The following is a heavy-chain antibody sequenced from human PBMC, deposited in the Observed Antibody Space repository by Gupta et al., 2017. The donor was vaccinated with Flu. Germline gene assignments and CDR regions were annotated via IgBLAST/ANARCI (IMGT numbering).Heavy chain of an antibody. D-gene: IGHD1-26*01. Sequence: LVESGGALVQPGVSLILSVVVPGFTFSPYEMNWVRLTPGKGLEWVAFISSSAVTYHTDSVKGRFTISRDNAKNSVYLQMNSLRAEDTGLYYCARGHWDLWGQGTPVTVSS. CDR2: ISSSAVT. V-gene: IGHV3-48*03. J-gene: IGHJ4*02. CDR1: GFTFSPYE. CDR3: ARGHWDL.